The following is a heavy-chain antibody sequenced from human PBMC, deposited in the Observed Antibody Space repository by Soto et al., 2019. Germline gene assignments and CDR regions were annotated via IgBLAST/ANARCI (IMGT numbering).Heavy chain of an antibody. CDR2: IIPMYDSA. CDR3: ATWRTYSGSYCFDY. J-gene: IGHJ4*02. Sequence: QVQLWQSGAELKKPGSSVNVSGAASGGTFKTYTINWVRQAPGQGLEWIGQIIPMYDSANYAQRFQGRVTISADKSTNIAYMELSGLRSEDTALYYCATWRTYSGSYCFDYWGQGTLVSVSS. D-gene: IGHD1-26*01. V-gene: IGHV1-69*06. CDR1: GGTFKTYT.